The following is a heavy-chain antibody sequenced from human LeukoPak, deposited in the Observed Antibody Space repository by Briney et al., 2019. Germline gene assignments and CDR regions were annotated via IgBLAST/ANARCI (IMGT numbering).Heavy chain of an antibody. CDR2: ISWNSGSI. CDR1: GFTFSSYS. D-gene: IGHD1-26*01. Sequence: PGGSLRLSCAASGFTFSSYSMNWVRQAPGKGLEWVSGISWNSGSIGYADSVKGRFTISRDNAKNSLYLQMNSLRAEDTALYYCAKNAYGSYYDPLDYWGQGTLVTVSS. CDR3: AKNAYGSYYDPLDY. J-gene: IGHJ4*02. V-gene: IGHV3-9*01.